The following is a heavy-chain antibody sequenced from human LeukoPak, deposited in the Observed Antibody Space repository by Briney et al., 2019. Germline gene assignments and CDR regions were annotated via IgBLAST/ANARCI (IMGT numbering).Heavy chain of an antibody. Sequence: GGSLRLSCAASGFTFSTCTMSWVRQAPGKGLEWVSAMSGSGDYPYYADSVKGRFTISRDNSKNTLYLQMNSLRAEDTAVYHCAKEVLDYEIPYWYFDLWGRGALVTVSS. CDR1: GFTFSTCT. J-gene: IGHJ2*01. V-gene: IGHV3-23*01. CDR3: AKEVLDYEIPYWYFDL. CDR2: MSGSGDYP. D-gene: IGHD4-17*01.